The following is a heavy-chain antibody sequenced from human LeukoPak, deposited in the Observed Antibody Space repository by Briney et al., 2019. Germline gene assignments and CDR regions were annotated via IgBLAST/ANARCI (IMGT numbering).Heavy chain of an antibody. CDR1: GFTFSKYW. D-gene: IGHD6-19*01. Sequence: GGSLRLSCAASGFTFSKYWMLWVRQAPGKGLESASRINTDGTVTTYADSVKGRFTVSRDNAGNTMFLQMNSVRDEDTAVYYCATKQWLAPPPDSWGQGTPVTVSS. J-gene: IGHJ4*02. CDR2: INTDGTVT. CDR3: ATKQWLAPPPDS. V-gene: IGHV3-74*01.